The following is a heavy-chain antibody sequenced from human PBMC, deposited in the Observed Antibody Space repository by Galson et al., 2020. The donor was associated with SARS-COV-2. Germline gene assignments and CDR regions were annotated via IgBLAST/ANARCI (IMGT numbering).Heavy chain of an antibody. Sequence: GSLSLSCAASGFTFRNAWMSWVRQAPGTGLAWVGRIRSITDGGTAEYAAPAKGRFTMSRDDSQNMLYLHMNSLQTGDTAVYYCTTDLAGYCSPTSGYTSVNCDPWGQGTLVTVSS. CDR3: TTDLAGYCSPTSGYTSVNCDP. J-gene: IGHJ5*02. V-gene: IGHV3-15*01. CDR1: GFTFRNAW. CDR2: IRSITDGGTA. D-gene: IGHD2-2*02.